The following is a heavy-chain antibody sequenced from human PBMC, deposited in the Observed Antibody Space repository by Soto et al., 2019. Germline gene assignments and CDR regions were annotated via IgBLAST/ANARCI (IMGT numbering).Heavy chain of an antibody. CDR1: GLIVNNNY. J-gene: IGHJ6*03. CDR3: ARDPGYCSGGICYRYMDV. Sequence: EMQLVESGGGLVNPGGSLRLSCAASGLIVNNNYMNWVRQAPGKGLEWVSVIHSGNSASYADSVMGRFTISRHTSKNMVYLQMNSLRAEDTAVYYCARDPGYCSGGICYRYMDVWGKGTTVTVSS. V-gene: IGHV3-53*04. D-gene: IGHD2-15*01. CDR2: IHSGNSA.